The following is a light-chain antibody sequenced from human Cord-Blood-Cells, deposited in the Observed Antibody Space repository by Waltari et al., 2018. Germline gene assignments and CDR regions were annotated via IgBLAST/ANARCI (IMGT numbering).Light chain of an antibody. V-gene: IGKV3-20*01. Sequence: EIVLTPSPGTLSLSPGARATLPCRASQSVSSSNLAGYQQKPGQAPRLLIYAASSRATGLTDRFSGSGSGTDFTLTISRLEPEDFAVYYCQQYGSSPPYTFGQGTKLEIK. CDR1: QSVSSSN. CDR2: AAS. CDR3: QQYGSSPPYT. J-gene: IGKJ2*01.